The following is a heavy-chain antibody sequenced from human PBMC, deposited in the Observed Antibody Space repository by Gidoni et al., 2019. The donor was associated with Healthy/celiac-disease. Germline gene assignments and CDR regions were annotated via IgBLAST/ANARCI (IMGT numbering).Heavy chain of an antibody. CDR1: GGSISSGGYY. J-gene: IGHJ4*02. CDR2: IYYSGST. CDR3: ARVLQFYYFDY. V-gene: IGHV4-31*03. Sequence: QLPLQESGPGLVTPSQTLSLTCTVSGGSISSGGYYWSWIRQHPGKGLEWIGYIYYSGSTYYNPSLKSRVTISVETSKNQCSLKRSSVTAADTAVYYCARVLQFYYFDYWGQGTLVTVSS. D-gene: IGHD3-3*01.